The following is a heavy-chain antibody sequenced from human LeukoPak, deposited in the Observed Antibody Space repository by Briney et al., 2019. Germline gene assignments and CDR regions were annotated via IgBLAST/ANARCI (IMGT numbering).Heavy chain of an antibody. CDR1: GFTFSSYW. CDR2: IKQDGSEK. J-gene: IGHJ4*02. Sequence: PGGSLRLSCAASGFTFSSYWMSWVRQAPGKGLEWVANIKQDGSEKYYVDSVKGRFTISRDNAKNSLYLQMNSLRAEDTAVYYCARAGWGKDDQDFDYWGQGTLVTVSS. V-gene: IGHV3-7*04. D-gene: IGHD7-27*01. CDR3: ARAGWGKDDQDFDY.